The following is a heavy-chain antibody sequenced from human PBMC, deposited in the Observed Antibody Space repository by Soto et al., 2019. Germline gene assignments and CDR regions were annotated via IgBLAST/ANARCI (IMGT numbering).Heavy chain of an antibody. CDR3: ARALGRGSGSYSTPPKKDYYYYNGMDV. CDR2: IIPIFGTA. V-gene: IGHV1-69*13. Sequence: SVKVSCKASGGTFSSYAISWVRQAPGQGLEWMGGIIPIFGTANYAQKFQGRVTITADESTSTAYMELSSLRSEDTAVYYCARALGRGSGSYSTPPKKDYYYYNGMDVWGQGTTVTVSS. J-gene: IGHJ6*02. D-gene: IGHD3-10*01. CDR1: GGTFSSYA.